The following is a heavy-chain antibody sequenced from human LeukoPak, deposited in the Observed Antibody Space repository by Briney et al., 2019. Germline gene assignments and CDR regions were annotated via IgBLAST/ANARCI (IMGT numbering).Heavy chain of an antibody. J-gene: IGHJ3*02. Sequence: SETLSLTCSVSGGSISSYYWTWIRQPAGRGLEWIGRIYTSGSTNYNPSLKSRVTMSVDTSKNQFSLKMSSVTAADTAVYYCASGHGSRSQIVAYAAFDIWGQGTMVTVSS. CDR3: ASGHGSRSQIVAYAAFDI. CDR2: IYTSGST. V-gene: IGHV4-4*07. D-gene: IGHD3-10*01. CDR1: GGSISSYY.